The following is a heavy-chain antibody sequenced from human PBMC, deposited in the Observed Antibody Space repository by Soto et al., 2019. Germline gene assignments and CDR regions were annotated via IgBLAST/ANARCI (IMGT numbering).Heavy chain of an antibody. CDR2: ISSSSSTI. CDR1: GFTFSSYS. CDR3: ATIHSSSFSYYYYGMDV. J-gene: IGHJ6*02. Sequence: GGSLRLSCAASGFTFSSYSMNWVRQAPGKGLEWVSYISSSSSTIYYADSVKGRFTISRDNAKNSLYLQMNSLRDEDTAVYYCATIHSSSFSYYYYGMDVWGQGTTVTVSS. D-gene: IGHD6-13*01. V-gene: IGHV3-48*02.